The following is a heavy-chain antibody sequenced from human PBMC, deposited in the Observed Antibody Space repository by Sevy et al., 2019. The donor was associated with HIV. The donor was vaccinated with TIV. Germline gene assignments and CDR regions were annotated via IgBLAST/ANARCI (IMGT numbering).Heavy chain of an antibody. D-gene: IGHD3-22*01. Sequence: GGSLRLSCAASGFTFSSYAMTWVRQAPGKGLEWVSAISGSGGYTYYADSVKRRFTISRDNSKKTLDLQMHSLRAEDTAVYYCAKEGYESSGYYHWGQGTLVTVSS. J-gene: IGHJ5*02. CDR1: GFTFSSYA. CDR3: AKEGYESSGYYH. V-gene: IGHV3-23*01. CDR2: ISGSGGYT.